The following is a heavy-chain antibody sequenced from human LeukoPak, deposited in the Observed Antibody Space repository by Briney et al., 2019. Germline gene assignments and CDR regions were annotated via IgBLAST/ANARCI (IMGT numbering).Heavy chain of an antibody. J-gene: IGHJ4*02. Sequence: ASVKVSCKASGYTFTGYYMHWVRQAPGQGLEWMGWINPNSGGTNYAQKFQGRVTMTRDTSISTAYMELSRLRYDDTAVYYCARVVGSYYPFTYYFDYWGQGTLVTVSS. CDR1: GYTFTGYY. CDR2: INPNSGGT. V-gene: IGHV1-2*02. CDR3: ARVVGSYYPFTYYFDY. D-gene: IGHD1-26*01.